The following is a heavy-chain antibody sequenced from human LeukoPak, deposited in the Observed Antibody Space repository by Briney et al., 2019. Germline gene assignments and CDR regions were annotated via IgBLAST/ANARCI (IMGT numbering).Heavy chain of an antibody. Sequence: WASVKVSCNASGYTFTSYGISWVRQAPGQGLEWMGWISAYNGNTNYAQKLQGRVTMTTDTSTSTAYMELRSLRFDDTAVYYCARDFAWGSGGAPIDDNWLDPWGQGILVTVSS. CDR3: ARDFAWGSGGAPIDDNWLDP. CDR2: ISAYNGNT. V-gene: IGHV1-18*01. J-gene: IGHJ5*02. D-gene: IGHD7-27*01. CDR1: GYTFTSYG.